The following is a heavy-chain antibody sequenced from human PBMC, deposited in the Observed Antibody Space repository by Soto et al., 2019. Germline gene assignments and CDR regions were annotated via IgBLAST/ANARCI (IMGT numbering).Heavy chain of an antibody. Sequence: ASETLSLTCAVYGGSFSGYYWSWIRQSPGKGLEWIGEVNPTGSTKYNPSLESRVTISVDTSKNQFSLNLNSVTAADTALYYCARSREQWLVDAFDIWGQGTMVTVS. J-gene: IGHJ3*02. CDR3: ARSREQWLVDAFDI. V-gene: IGHV4-34*01. CDR1: GGSFSGYY. D-gene: IGHD6-19*01. CDR2: VNPTGST.